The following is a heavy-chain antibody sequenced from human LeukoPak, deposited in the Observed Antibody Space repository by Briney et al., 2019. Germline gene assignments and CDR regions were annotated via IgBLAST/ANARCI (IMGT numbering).Heavy chain of an antibody. CDR2: ISSSGSPI. Sequence: GGTLRLFCAASGFTFSSYEMNWVRQAPGKGLEWVSYISSSGSPISYADSVKGRFTISRDNAKNSLYLQMNSLRAEDTAVYFCAREGGDGSNYFDYWGQGTLVTVSS. V-gene: IGHV3-48*03. CDR1: GFTFSSYE. CDR3: AREGGDGSNYFDY. D-gene: IGHD5-24*01. J-gene: IGHJ4*02.